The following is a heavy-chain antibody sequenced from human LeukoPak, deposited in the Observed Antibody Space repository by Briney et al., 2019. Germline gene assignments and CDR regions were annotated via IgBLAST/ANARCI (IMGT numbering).Heavy chain of an antibody. J-gene: IGHJ3*02. D-gene: IGHD2-21*01. V-gene: IGHV3-23*05. CDR1: GFTFDRYA. CDR2: IAGSAIET. Sequence: GGSLRLSCAASGFTFDRYAMSWVRQAPGKGLEWVASIAGSAIETNYADSVKGRFTISRDNSKNTLSLQMNSLRPEDTAIYYCARGRRTLIVGSARNAFDIWGQGTMVTVSS. CDR3: ARGRRTLIVGSARNAFDI.